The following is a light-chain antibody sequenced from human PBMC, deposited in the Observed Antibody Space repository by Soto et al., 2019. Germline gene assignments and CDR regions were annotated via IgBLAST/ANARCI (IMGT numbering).Light chain of an antibody. CDR2: AAT. CDR3: QQYNNWPPET. V-gene: IGKV3-15*01. Sequence: EIVMTQSPAILSVSPGERATLSCSASQSVSGNLAWYQQTPGQPPRLLIYAATTRAPGVPDRFSGSGSGTDFSLTISSLQSEDFAVYYCQQYNNWPPETFGQGTKLEIK. J-gene: IGKJ2*01. CDR1: QSVSGN.